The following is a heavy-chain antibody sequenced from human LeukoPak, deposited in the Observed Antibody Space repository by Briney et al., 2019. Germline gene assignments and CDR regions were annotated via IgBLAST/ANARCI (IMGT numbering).Heavy chain of an antibody. CDR3: ARGSSSSFDY. D-gene: IGHD6-6*01. J-gene: IGHJ4*02. Sequence: SGGSLRLSCAASGFTFRSFAMSWVRQAPGKGLEWVASISGSGDNTFYADSVKGRFTISRDNSKNTLYLQMNSLRAGDTAVYYCARGSSSSFDYWGQGTLVTVSS. V-gene: IGHV3-23*01. CDR2: ISGSGDNT. CDR1: GFTFRSFA.